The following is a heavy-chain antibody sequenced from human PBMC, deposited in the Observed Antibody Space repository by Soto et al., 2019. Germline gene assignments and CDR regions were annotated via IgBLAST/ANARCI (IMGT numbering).Heavy chain of an antibody. CDR3: AREAINSSGYSRYFQH. Sequence: ASVKVSCKASGYTFTHYHVYWVRQAPGRGLEWLGMINPSGGSTAYAQNLQGRVTMTRDTSTNTVYMELSSLRSEDTAVYYCAREAINSSGYSRYFQHWGQGTLVTVSS. J-gene: IGHJ1*01. CDR2: INPSGGST. CDR1: GYTFTHYH. V-gene: IGHV1-46*01. D-gene: IGHD3-22*01.